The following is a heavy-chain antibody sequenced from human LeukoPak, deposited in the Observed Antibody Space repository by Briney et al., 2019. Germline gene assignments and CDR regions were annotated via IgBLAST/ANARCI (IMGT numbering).Heavy chain of an antibody. Sequence: GASVKASDKASGYTFTSFGISWVRQAPGQGLEWMGWISTYNGYAKYAQNVQGRVTMTTDTSTSTAYMELRSLRSDDTAVYYCARNESGGYDYCGQGTLVTVSS. CDR1: GYTFTSFG. V-gene: IGHV1-18*01. CDR3: ARNESGGYDY. D-gene: IGHD2-8*02. J-gene: IGHJ4*02. CDR2: ISTYNGYA.